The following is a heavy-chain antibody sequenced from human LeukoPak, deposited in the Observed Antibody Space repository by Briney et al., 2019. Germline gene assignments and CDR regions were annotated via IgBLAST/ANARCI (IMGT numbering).Heavy chain of an antibody. CDR2: INPNSGGT. D-gene: IGHD6-19*01. J-gene: IGHJ6*03. Sequence: ASVKVSCKASGYTLTGYYMHWVRQAPGQGLEWMGWINPNSGGTNYAQKFQGRVTITADESTSTAYMELSSLRSEDTAVYYCAGSGIAVAPSNYYYYYYMDVWGKGTTVTISS. CDR3: AGSGIAVAPSNYYYYYYMDV. CDR1: GYTLTGYY. V-gene: IGHV1-2*02.